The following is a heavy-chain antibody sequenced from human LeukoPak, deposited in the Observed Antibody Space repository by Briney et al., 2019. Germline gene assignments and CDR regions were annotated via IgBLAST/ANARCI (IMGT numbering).Heavy chain of an antibody. CDR1: RYTFSGFY. CDR2: INPNSGVT. CDR3: AKDRYGDYEAPFHYYMDA. J-gene: IGHJ6*03. Sequence: GASVKVSCKASRYTFSGFYIHWVRQAPGQGLEWMGWINPNSGVTNYAQKLQGRVTITRDTSIDTAYMQLSRLRSDDTAVYYCAKDRYGDYEAPFHYYMDAWGRGTTVTVSS. V-gene: IGHV1-2*02. D-gene: IGHD5-12*01.